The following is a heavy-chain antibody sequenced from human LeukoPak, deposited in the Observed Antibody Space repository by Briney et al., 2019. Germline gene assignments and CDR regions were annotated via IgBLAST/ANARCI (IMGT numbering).Heavy chain of an antibody. CDR3: ATGSAYSGLDH. V-gene: IGHV3-15*01. J-gene: IGHJ4*02. CDR1: GFTFTNGW. Sequence: PGRSLRLSCVVSGFTFTNGWMSWVRQAPGKGLEWVGRIKSKKGGGTIDYAAPVKGRFPISRDDSGNTLYLQMNSLKTEGTGVYYCATGSAYSGLDHWGEGTQVIVSS. D-gene: IGHD6-25*01. CDR2: IKSKKGGGTI.